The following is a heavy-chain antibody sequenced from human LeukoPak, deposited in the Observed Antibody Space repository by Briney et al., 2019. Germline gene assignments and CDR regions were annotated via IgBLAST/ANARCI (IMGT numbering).Heavy chain of an antibody. Sequence: GASVKVSCKVSGYTLTELSMHWVRQAPGKGLEWTGGFDPEDGETIYAQKFQGRVTMTEDTSTDTAYMELSSLRSEDTAVYYCATPLYGSGSYGPDYWGQGTLVTVSS. CDR1: GYTLTELS. V-gene: IGHV1-24*01. D-gene: IGHD3-10*01. J-gene: IGHJ4*02. CDR2: FDPEDGET. CDR3: ATPLYGSGSYGPDY.